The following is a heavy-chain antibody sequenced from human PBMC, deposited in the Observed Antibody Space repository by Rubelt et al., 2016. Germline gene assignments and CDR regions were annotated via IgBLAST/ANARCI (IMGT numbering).Heavy chain of an antibody. CDR2: INAGNGNT. CDR3: ARAQRIRLLMVYAPTFDY. J-gene: IGHJ4*02. Sequence: QVQLVQSGAEVKKPGASVKVSCKASGYTFTSYAMHWVRQDPGQRLEWMGWINAGNGNTKYSKKFQGRVTITRDTSASTAYMELSSLRSEDTAVYYCARAQRIRLLMVYAPTFDYWGQGTLVTVSS. D-gene: IGHD2-8*01. V-gene: IGHV1-3*01. CDR1: GYTFTSYA.